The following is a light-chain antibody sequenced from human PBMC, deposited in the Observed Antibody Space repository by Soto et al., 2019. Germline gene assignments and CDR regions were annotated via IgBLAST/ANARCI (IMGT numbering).Light chain of an antibody. Sequence: DIQMTQSPASLSASVGDRVTISCRASQSIGRNLNWYQQKPGKAPTLLIFTSSSLQSGFPSRFSGSGSGTDFILTISSLQPEDFATYYCQQSYSTPPTFGQGTKVDIK. CDR3: QQSYSTPPT. J-gene: IGKJ1*01. CDR1: QSIGRN. CDR2: TSS. V-gene: IGKV1-39*01.